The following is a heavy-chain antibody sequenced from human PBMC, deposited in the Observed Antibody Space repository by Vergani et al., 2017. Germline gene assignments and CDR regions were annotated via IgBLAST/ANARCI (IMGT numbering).Heavy chain of an antibody. CDR1: GYYFATTW. Sequence: EVQLVQSGAEVRTPGESLKISCKTSGYYFATTWIGWVRQTPGKGLEWMGLIWPDDSYTRYSPSFQGQVTISAEKSITTAYLQWASLNTSDTAIYYCVTQSAVVDNWGQGTLITVSS. CDR2: IWPDDSYT. CDR3: VTQSAVVDN. V-gene: IGHV5-51*03. J-gene: IGHJ4*02. D-gene: IGHD4-23*01.